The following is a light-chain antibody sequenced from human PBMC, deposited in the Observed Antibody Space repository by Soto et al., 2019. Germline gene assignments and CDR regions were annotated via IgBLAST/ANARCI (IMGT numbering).Light chain of an antibody. CDR2: DAS. J-gene: IGKJ4*01. Sequence: DLQMTHSPSTLSASVGDRVAITCRASQSINNWLAWYQQKPGKAPKFLIYDASNLESEVPSRFSASASGTEFTLTISSLQPDDFATYYCQQYDNYPLNFGGGAKV. CDR1: QSINNW. V-gene: IGKV1-5*01. CDR3: QQYDNYPLN.